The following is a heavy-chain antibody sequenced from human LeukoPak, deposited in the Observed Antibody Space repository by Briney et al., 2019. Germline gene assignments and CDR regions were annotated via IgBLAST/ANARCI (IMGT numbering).Heavy chain of an antibody. Sequence: SETLSLTCTVSGGSISSSSYYWGWIRQPPGKGLVWIGSIYYSGSTYYNPSLKSRVTISVDTSKNQFSLKLSSVTAADTAVYYCARLEGWSYHLFDYWGPGTLVTVSS. CDR3: ARLEGWSYHLFDY. CDR1: GGSISSSSYY. CDR2: IYYSGST. J-gene: IGHJ4*02. D-gene: IGHD1-26*01. V-gene: IGHV4-39*01.